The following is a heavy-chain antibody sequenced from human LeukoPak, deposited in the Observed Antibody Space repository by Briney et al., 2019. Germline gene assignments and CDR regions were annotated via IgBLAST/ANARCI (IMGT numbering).Heavy chain of an antibody. V-gene: IGHV4-39*07. D-gene: IGHD3-9*01. CDR3: ARGPTDILTVYYLGY. CDR2: IYYSGST. CDR1: GGSISSSSYY. J-gene: IGHJ4*02. Sequence: SETLSLTCTVSGGSISSSSYYWGWIRQPPGKGLEWIGSIYYSGSTYYNPSLKSRVTISVDTSKNQFSLKLSSVTAADTAVYYCARGPTDILTVYYLGYWGQGTLVTVSS.